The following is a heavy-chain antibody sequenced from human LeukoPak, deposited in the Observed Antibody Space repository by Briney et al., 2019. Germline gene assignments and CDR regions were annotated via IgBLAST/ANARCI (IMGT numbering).Heavy chain of an antibody. D-gene: IGHD6-19*01. Sequence: PGGSLRLSCAASGFTFSIYEMNWVRQAPGKGLEWVSSISSSSSYIYYADSVKGRFTISRDNSKNTLYLQMNSLRAEDTAVYYCAKDYSSGWQPYYYYYMDVWGKGTTVTVSS. CDR1: GFTFSIYE. CDR2: ISSSSSYI. J-gene: IGHJ6*03. CDR3: AKDYSSGWQPYYYYYMDV. V-gene: IGHV3-21*01.